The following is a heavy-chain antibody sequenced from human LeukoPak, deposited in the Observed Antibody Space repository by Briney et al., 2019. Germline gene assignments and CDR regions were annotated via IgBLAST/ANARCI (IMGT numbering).Heavy chain of an antibody. J-gene: IGHJ4*02. CDR1: GFAFSSYW. CDR3: ARGYSDSSAYTKGY. CDR2: VNRDGST. V-gene: IGHV3-74*01. Sequence: GGSLRLSCAASGFAFSSYWMHWVRQAPGKGLVWLSRVNRDGSTSYADSVKGRFTISRDNAKNTLYLQMNSLRAEDTAVYYCARGYSDSSAYTKGYWGQGTLVTVSS. D-gene: IGHD3-22*01.